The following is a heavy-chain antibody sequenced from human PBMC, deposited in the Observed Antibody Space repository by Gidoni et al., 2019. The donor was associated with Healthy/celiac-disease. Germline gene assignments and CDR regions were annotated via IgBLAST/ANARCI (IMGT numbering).Heavy chain of an antibody. CDR3: ASKEDLDAFDI. Sequence: QLQLQESGPGLVTPSETLSLTCTVSGGSISSSSYYWGWIRHPPGKGLEWIGSIYYSGSTYYNPSLKSRVTISVDTSKNQFSLKLSSVTAADTAVYYCASKEDLDAFDIWGQGTMVTVSS. CDR1: GGSISSSSYY. J-gene: IGHJ3*02. CDR2: IYYSGST. V-gene: IGHV4-39*01.